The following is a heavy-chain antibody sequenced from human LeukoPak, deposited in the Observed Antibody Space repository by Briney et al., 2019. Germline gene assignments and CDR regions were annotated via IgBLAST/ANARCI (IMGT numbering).Heavy chain of an antibody. Sequence: SVKVSCKDSGGTFSSYAISWVRQAPGQGLEWMGGIIPIFGTANYPQKFQGRVTVTRDTSTSTVHMELSGLRSEDTAVYYCARDQEGFDYWGQGTLVTVSS. CDR2: IIPIFGTA. CDR1: GGTFSSYA. CDR3: ARDQEGFDY. J-gene: IGHJ4*02. V-gene: IGHV1-69*05.